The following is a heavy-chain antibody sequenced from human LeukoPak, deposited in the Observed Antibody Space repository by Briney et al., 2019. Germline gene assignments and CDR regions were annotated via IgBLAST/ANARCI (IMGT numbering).Heavy chain of an antibody. CDR3: ARDRGRNARRYYYYGMDV. D-gene: IGHD3-10*01. Sequence: GGSLRLSCAASGFTFSSYSMNWVRQAPGKGLEWVSSISSSSSYIYYADSVKGRFTISRDNAKNSLYLQMNSLRAEDTAVYYCARDRGRNARRYYYYGMDVWGQGTTVTVSS. CDR1: GFTFSSYS. CDR2: ISSSSSYI. V-gene: IGHV3-21*01. J-gene: IGHJ6*02.